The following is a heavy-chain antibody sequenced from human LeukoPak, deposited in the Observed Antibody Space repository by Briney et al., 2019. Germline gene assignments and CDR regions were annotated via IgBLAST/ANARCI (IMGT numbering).Heavy chain of an antibody. CDR2: IYPGDSDT. V-gene: IGHV5-51*01. CDR1: GYTFTSYW. D-gene: IGHD3-22*01. CDR3: AIHYYYDSSGHFDF. J-gene: IGHJ4*02. Sequence: ASVKVSCKGSGYTFTSYWIGWVRQMPGKGLEWLGIIYPGDSDTRYSPSFQGQVTISADNSIGTAYLQWSSLQASDTAMYYCAIHYYYDSSGHFDFWGQGTLVTVSS.